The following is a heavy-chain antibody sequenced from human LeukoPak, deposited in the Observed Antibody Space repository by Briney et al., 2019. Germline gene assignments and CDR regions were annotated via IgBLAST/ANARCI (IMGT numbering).Heavy chain of an antibody. J-gene: IGHJ6*03. V-gene: IGHV4-59*01. Sequence: SETLSLTCTVSGGSISSYYWSWIRQPPGKGLEWIGYIYYSGSTNYNPSLKSRVTISVDTSKNQFSLKLSSVTAADTAVYYCARDQRTTVTRLYYYYYYMDVWGKGTTVTVSS. CDR3: ARDQRTTVTRLYYYYYYMDV. CDR1: GGSISSYY. D-gene: IGHD4-17*01. CDR2: IYYSGST.